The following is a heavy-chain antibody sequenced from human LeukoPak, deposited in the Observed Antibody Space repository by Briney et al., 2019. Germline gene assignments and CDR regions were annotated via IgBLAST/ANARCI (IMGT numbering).Heavy chain of an antibody. CDR2: ISYDGSNK. CDR3: ASEFRSGHMGLDAFDI. D-gene: IGHD2-15*01. J-gene: IGHJ3*02. Sequence: GRSLRLSCAASGFTFSSYAMHWVRQAPGKGLEWVAVISYDGSNKYYTDSVKGRFTISRDNPKNTLYLQMNSLRAEDTAVYYCASEFRSGHMGLDAFDIWGQGTMVTVSS. CDR1: GFTFSSYA. V-gene: IGHV3-30-3*01.